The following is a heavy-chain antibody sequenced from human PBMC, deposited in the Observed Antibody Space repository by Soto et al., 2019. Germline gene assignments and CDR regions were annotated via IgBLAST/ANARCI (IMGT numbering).Heavy chain of an antibody. CDR2: ISGSGGST. V-gene: IGHV3-23*01. J-gene: IGHJ4*02. CDR3: AKDSPKTLPVEDLGSY. Sequence: GGSLRLSCAASGFTFSSYAMSWVRQAPGKGLEWVSAISGSGGSTYYADSVKGRFTISRDNSKNTLYLQMNSLRAEDTAVYYCAKDSPKTLPVEDLGSYWGQGTLVTVSS. CDR1: GFTFSSYA. D-gene: IGHD1-26*01.